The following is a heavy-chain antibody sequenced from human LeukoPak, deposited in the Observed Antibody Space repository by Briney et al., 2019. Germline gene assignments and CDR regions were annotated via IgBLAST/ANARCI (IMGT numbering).Heavy chain of an antibody. J-gene: IGHJ6*04. V-gene: IGHV3-33*06. CDR3: AEDYPVPAV. CDR1: GFTFSSYG. D-gene: IGHD2-2*01. CDR2: IWYDGSNK. Sequence: PGGSLRLSCAASGFTFSSYGMHWVRQAPGKGLEWVAVIWYDGSNKYYADSVKGRFTISRDDSKNTLYLQMNSLRAEDTAVYYCAEDYPVPAVWGKGTTVTVSS.